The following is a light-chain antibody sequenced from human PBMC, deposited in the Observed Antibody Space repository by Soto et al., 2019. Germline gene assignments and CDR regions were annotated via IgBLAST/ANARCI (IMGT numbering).Light chain of an antibody. CDR1: RSNIGRNY. J-gene: IGLJ2*01. CDR2: RNN. Sequence: QSVLTQPPSTSGTPGQRVTISCSGSRSNIGRNYVYWYQQLQGTAPKLLIYRNNQRPSGVPDRFSGSKSGTSASLAISGLRSEDEADYYCAAWDDSLSGQVFGGGTKLTVL. V-gene: IGLV1-47*01. CDR3: AAWDDSLSGQV.